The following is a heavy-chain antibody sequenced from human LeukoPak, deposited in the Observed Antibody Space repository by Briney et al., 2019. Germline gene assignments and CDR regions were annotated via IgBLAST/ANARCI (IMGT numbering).Heavy chain of an antibody. Sequence: PSETLSLTCTVSGGSISSYYWSWIRQPAGKGLEWIGRIYTSGSTNYNPSLKSRVTISVDTSKNHFSLKLNSVTAGDTAVYYCAKPSNYYGSATDAFDFWGQGTMVTVSS. CDR3: AKPSNYYGSATDAFDF. V-gene: IGHV4-4*07. CDR2: IYTSGST. D-gene: IGHD3-10*01. CDR1: GGSISSYY. J-gene: IGHJ3*01.